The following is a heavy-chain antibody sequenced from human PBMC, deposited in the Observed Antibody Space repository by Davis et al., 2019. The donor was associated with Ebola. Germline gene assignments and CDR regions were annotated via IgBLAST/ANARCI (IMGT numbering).Heavy chain of an antibody. CDR3: AREKYYYDSSGYHRGAFDI. D-gene: IGHD3-22*01. CDR2: IHYSGSS. V-gene: IGHV4-59*01. CDR1: GDSIGNYY. Sequence: SETLSLTCTVSGDSIGNYYWSWIRQPPGKGLEWIGYIHYSGSSNYNPSLKSRVTISVDTSKNQFSLKLSSVTAADTAVYYCAREKYYYDSSGYHRGAFDIWGQGTMVTVSS. J-gene: IGHJ3*02.